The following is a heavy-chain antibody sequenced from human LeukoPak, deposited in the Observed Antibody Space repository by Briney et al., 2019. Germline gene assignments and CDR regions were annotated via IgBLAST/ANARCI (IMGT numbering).Heavy chain of an antibody. V-gene: IGHV1-2*02. D-gene: IGHD1-1*01. CDR3: ARVSRTTGTTNY. J-gene: IGHJ4*02. CDR1: GYTFTGYY. CDR2: INPNSGGT. Sequence: ASVKASCKASGYTFTGYYIHWVRQAPGQRLEWMGWINPNSGGTTYAQKFQGRVTMTRDTSISTAYMELSRLRSGDTAVYYCARVSRTTGTTNYWGQGTLVTVSS.